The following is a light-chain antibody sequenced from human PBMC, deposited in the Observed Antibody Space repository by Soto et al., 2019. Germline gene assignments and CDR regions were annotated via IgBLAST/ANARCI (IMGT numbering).Light chain of an antibody. J-gene: IGLJ3*02. CDR2: SND. V-gene: IGLV1-44*01. Sequence: QSVLTQPPSASGTPGQRVTISCSGSSSNIGSNAVNWYQHLPGTAPKLLIYSNDQRPSGGPDRFSGSKSGTSASLAISGLQSEDEAEYYCAAWDNSLDGPVFGGGTELTVL. CDR3: AAWDNSLDGPV. CDR1: SSNIGSNA.